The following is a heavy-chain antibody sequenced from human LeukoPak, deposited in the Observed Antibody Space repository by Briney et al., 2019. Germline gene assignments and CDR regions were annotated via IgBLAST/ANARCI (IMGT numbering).Heavy chain of an antibody. J-gene: IGHJ4*02. CDR1: GGSVSSGSYY. CDR3: ARDGGYSGSPAFDY. Sequence: SETLSLTCTVAGGSVSSGSYYWSWIRHPPGKGLEWIGYIYYSGITNYNPSLKSRVTISVDMSKNQFSLKLSSVTAADTAVYYCARDGGYSGSPAFDYWGQGTLVTVSS. D-gene: IGHD1-26*01. CDR2: IYYSGIT. V-gene: IGHV4-61*01.